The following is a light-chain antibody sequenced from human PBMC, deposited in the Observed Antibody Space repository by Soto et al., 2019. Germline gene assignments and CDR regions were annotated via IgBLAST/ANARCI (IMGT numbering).Light chain of an antibody. CDR1: SSDVGSYNL. V-gene: IGLV2-23*03. J-gene: IGLJ2*01. CDR3: CSYAGTTTLAVV. Sequence: QSVLTQPASVSGSPGQSITISCTGTSSDVGSYNLVSWYQQHPGKAPKLMIYEGSKRPSGVSSRFSGSKSGNTASLTISGLQADDEADYFCCSYAGTTTLAVVFGGGTKLTVL. CDR2: EGS.